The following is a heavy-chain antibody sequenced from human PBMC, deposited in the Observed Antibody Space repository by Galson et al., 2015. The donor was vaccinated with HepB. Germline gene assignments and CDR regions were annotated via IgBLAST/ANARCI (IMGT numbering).Heavy chain of an antibody. V-gene: IGHV1-2*06. CDR1: GYTFTGYN. J-gene: IGHJ3*01. D-gene: IGHD3-22*01. CDR2: INPNSGDT. Sequence: SVKVSCKASGYTFTGYNIHWVRQAPGQGLEWVGRINPNSGDTNHAQKFQDRVTMTRDTSIGTAYMELNRLRLDVTAVYYCARDISYYYARTGYYQEDAFDFWGQGTMVTVSS. CDR3: ARDISYYYARTGYYQEDAFDF.